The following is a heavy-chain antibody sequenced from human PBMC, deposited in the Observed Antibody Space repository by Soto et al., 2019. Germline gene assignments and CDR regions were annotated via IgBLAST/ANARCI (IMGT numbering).Heavy chain of an antibody. J-gene: IGHJ3*02. Sequence: PSETLSLTCAVYGGSFSGYYWSWIRQPPGKGLKWIGEINHSGSTNYNPSLKSRVTISVDTSKNQFSLKLSSVTAADTAVYYCARGGYYYDSSGETDAFDIWGQGTMVTVSS. CDR3: ARGGYYYDSSGETDAFDI. V-gene: IGHV4-34*01. CDR1: GGSFSGYY. CDR2: INHSGST. D-gene: IGHD3-22*01.